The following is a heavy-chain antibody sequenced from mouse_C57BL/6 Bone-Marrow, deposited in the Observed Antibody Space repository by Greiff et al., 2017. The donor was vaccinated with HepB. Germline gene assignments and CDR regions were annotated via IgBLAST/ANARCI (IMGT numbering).Heavy chain of an antibody. V-gene: IGHV1-53*01. CDR3: ARWVPFITTHYAMDY. J-gene: IGHJ4*01. CDR2: INPSNGGT. CDR1: GYTFTSYW. Sequence: QVQLQQSGTELVKPGASVKLSCKASGYTFTSYWMHWVKQRPGQGLEWIGNINPSNGGTNYNEKFKSKATLTVDKSSSTAYMQLSSLTSEDSAVYYCARWVPFITTHYAMDYWGQGTTVTVSS. D-gene: IGHD1-1*01.